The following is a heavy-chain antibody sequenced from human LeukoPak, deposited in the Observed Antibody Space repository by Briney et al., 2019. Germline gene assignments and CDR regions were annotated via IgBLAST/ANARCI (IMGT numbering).Heavy chain of an antibody. CDR3: ARIRRAFDI. CDR2: MNPNSGNT. V-gene: IGHV1-8*02. Sequence: ASVKVSCKASGYTFTGYYMHWVRQAPGQGLEWMGWMNPNSGNTGYAQKFQGRVTMTRNTSISTAYMELSSLRSEDTAVYYCARIRRAFDIWGQGTMVTVSS. CDR1: GYTFTGYY. J-gene: IGHJ3*02.